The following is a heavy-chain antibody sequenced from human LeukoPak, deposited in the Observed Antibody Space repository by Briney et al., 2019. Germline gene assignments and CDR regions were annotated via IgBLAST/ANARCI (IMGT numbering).Heavy chain of an antibody. J-gene: IGHJ4*02. V-gene: IGHV3-23*01. CDR3: ARDSSAWSRDY. Sequence: GGSPRLSCAASGFTFSAYSMTWVRQAPGKGLEWVSTILRNGDSTFYADYVRGRFSISRDNSKNTLYLQMNSLRADDTAIYFCARDSSAWSRDYWGQGTLVTVSS. D-gene: IGHD6-19*01. CDR2: ILRNGDST. CDR1: GFTFSAYS.